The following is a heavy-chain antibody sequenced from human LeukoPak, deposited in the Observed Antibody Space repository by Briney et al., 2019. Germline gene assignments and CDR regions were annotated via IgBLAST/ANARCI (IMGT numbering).Heavy chain of an antibody. D-gene: IGHD1-26*01. CDR1: GGSISGHY. Sequence: PSETLCVSCTVSGGSISGHYWSWIRQPPGKGLEWIGHIYYSGSTNYKTSRRSRVTMSVDTSKNQFSLKVTSVTAADTAVYYCARRGESYGDQWLDPWGQG. CDR3: ARRGESYGDQWLDP. J-gene: IGHJ5*02. CDR2: IYYSGST. V-gene: IGHV4-59*08.